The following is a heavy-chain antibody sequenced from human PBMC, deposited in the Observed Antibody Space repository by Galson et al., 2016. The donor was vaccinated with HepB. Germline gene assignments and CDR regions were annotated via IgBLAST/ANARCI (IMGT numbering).Heavy chain of an antibody. CDR2: IRSTGTTT. CDR3: ARDPHSLDF. V-gene: IGHV3-48*02. Sequence: SLRLSCAASGFRLSSYSMNWVRQAPGKGLEWVSYIRSTGTTTHYADSVKGRFTISRDVAENSVYLQMNSLREEDTAVYYCARDPHSLDFWGQGTLVTVSS. CDR1: GFRLSSYS. J-gene: IGHJ4*02. D-gene: IGHD2-21*01.